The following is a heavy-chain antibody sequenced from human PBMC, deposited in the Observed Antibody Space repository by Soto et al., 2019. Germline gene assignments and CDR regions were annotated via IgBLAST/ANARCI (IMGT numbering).Heavy chain of an antibody. D-gene: IGHD2-2*01. CDR2: ILSDGSKK. CDR1: GFTFNRYA. J-gene: IGHJ4*02. V-gene: IGHV3-30-3*01. Sequence: QVQLVESGGDVVQPGRSLRLSCTASGFTFNRYAIHWVRQAPAKGLEWVAVILSDGSKKYYPDSVKGRFTLSRDNSTNTLYVQMNSLRPDDTAVYFCTRADLYSRSRSHTPYFAYWGQGNLVTVSS. CDR3: TRADLYSRSRSHTPYFAY.